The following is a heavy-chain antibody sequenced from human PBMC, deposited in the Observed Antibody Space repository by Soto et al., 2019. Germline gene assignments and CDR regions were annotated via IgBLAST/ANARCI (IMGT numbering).Heavy chain of an antibody. J-gene: IGHJ4*02. CDR2: IIPIFGTA. D-gene: IGHD3-22*01. CDR1: GGTFSSYA. Sequence: QVQLVQSGAEVKKPGSSVKVSCKASGGTFSSYAISWVRQAPGQGLEWMGGIIPIFGTAYYAQKFQGRVTITADESTSTAYMELSSLRSEDTAVYYCARAYYYDSSGYYYPFDYWGQGTLVTVSS. V-gene: IGHV1-69*01. CDR3: ARAYYYDSSGYYYPFDY.